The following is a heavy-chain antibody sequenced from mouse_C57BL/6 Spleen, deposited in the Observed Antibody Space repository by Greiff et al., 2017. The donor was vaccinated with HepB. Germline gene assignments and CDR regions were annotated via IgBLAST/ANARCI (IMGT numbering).Heavy chain of an antibody. V-gene: IGHV14-1*01. D-gene: IGHD1-1*01. CDR2: IDPEDGDT. Sequence: VQLQQSGAELVRPGASVKLSCTASGFNIKDYYMHWVKQRPEQGLEWIGRIDPEDGDTEYAPKFQGKATMTADTSSNTAYLQRSSLTSEDTAVYYCTTEGTTVVGSMDYWGQGTSVTVSS. J-gene: IGHJ4*01. CDR1: GFNIKDYY. CDR3: TTEGTTVVGSMDY.